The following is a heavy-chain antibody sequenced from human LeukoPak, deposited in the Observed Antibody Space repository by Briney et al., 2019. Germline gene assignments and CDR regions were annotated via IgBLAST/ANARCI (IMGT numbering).Heavy chain of an antibody. D-gene: IGHD1-26*01. J-gene: IGHJ5*02. CDR3: ARSRAFNSGAFDP. V-gene: IGHV4-59*02. CDR1: GDSVTTYY. Sequence: SETLSLTCTVSGDSVTTYYWSWIRQPPGKGLEWLGNVYYSGSATYNPSLKSRVTISVDTSKNQFSLRLNSVTAADTAVYYCARSRAFNSGAFDPWGQGSLVTVSS. CDR2: VYYSGSA.